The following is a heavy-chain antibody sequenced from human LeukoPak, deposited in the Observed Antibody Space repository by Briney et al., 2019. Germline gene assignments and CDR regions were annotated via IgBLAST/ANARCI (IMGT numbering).Heavy chain of an antibody. V-gene: IGHV3-23*01. Sequence: PGGSLRLSCAASGFTFSSYAMSWVRQAPGKGLEWVSAISGSDGSTYHADSVKGRFTISRDNPKNTLYLQMNSLRGEDTAVYYCAKNIGGLDYWGQGTLVTVSS. CDR2: ISGSDGST. J-gene: IGHJ4*02. CDR3: AKNIGGLDY. D-gene: IGHD3-10*01. CDR1: GFTFSSYA.